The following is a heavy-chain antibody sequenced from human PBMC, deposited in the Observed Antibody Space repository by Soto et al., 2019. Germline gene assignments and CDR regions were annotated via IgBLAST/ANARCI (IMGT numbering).Heavy chain of an antibody. CDR2: IYYSGST. Sequence: LSLTCTVSGGSISSYYWSWIRQPPGKGLEWIGYIYYSGSTNYNPSLKSRVTISVDTSKNQFSLKLSSVTAADTAVYYCARGVAMVIDYWGQGTLVTVSS. CDR1: GGSISSYY. V-gene: IGHV4-59*01. D-gene: IGHD5-18*01. J-gene: IGHJ4*02. CDR3: ARGVAMVIDY.